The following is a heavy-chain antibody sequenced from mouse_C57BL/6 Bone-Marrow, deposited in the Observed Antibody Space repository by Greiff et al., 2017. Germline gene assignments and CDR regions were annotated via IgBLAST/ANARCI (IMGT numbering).Heavy chain of an antibody. V-gene: IGHV14-4*01. CDR3: TTGLPRDFDY. D-gene: IGHD3-3*01. J-gene: IGHJ2*01. Sequence: VQLQQSGAELVRPGASVKLSCTASGFNIKDDYMHWVKQRPEQGLEWIGWIDPENGDTEYASKFQGKATITADTSSNTAYLQLRSLNSEDTAVYYCTTGLPRDFDYWGQGTTLTVSS. CDR1: GFNIKDDY. CDR2: IDPENGDT.